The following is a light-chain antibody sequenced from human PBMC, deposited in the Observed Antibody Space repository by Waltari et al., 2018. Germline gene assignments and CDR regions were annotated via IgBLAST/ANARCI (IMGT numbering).Light chain of an antibody. CDR1: PSVGGNS. CDR2: CAS. J-gene: IGKJ1*01. Sequence: EIVLTQSPGTLSLSPGERATLSCRASPSVGGNSLAWYKQKPGRAPSLLIYCASSRATGVPDRFSGSGSGTDFTLTISRLEPEDFVVYYCQQYGSSLSWTFGQGTKVEI. CDR3: QQYGSSLSWT. V-gene: IGKV3-20*01.